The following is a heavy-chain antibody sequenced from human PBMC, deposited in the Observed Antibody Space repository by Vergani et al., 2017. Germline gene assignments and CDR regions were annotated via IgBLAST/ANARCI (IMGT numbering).Heavy chain of an antibody. CDR3: ARATVTDAFDI. D-gene: IGHD4-17*01. CDR1: GYTFTSYY. V-gene: IGHV1-46*01. Sequence: QVQLVQSGAEVKKPGASVKVSCKASGYTFTSYYMHWVRQAPGQGLEWMGIINPSGGSTSYAQQFQGRLTMTRDTSTSTVYMDLSNLRSEDTAVYYCARATVTDAFDIWGQGTMVTVSS. CDR2: INPSGGST. J-gene: IGHJ3*02.